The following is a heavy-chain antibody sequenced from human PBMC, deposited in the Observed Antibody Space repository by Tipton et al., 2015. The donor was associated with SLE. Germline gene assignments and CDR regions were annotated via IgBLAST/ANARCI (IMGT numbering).Heavy chain of an antibody. D-gene: IGHD1-26*01. V-gene: IGHV4-34*01. Sequence: TLSLTCAVYGGSFSGYYWSWIRQPPGKGLEWIGEINHSGSTNYNPSLKSRVTISVDTSKNQFSLKLSSVTAADMAVYYCARLREGYYYYYDMDVWGQGTTVTVSS. CDR3: ARLREGYYYYYDMDV. CDR2: INHSGST. CDR1: GGSFSGYY. J-gene: IGHJ6*02.